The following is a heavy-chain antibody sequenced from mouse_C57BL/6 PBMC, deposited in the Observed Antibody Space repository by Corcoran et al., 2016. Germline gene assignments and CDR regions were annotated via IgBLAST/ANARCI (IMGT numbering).Heavy chain of an antibody. J-gene: IGHJ3*01. Sequence: QIQLVQSGPELKKPGETVKISCKASGYTFITYGMSWVKQAPGKGLKWMGWINTYSGVPTYADDFKGRFAFSLETSASTAYLQINNLKNEDTATYFCARHDGYYPFAYWGQGTLVTVSA. V-gene: IGHV9-3*01. CDR3: ARHDGYYPFAY. CDR1: GYTFITYG. CDR2: INTYSGVP. D-gene: IGHD2-3*01.